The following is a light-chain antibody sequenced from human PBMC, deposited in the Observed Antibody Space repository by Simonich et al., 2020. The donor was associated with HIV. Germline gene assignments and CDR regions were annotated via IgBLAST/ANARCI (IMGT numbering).Light chain of an antibody. CDR1: SSNIVSNY. CDR2: RNN. Sequence: QSVLTQPPSASGTPGQRVTISCSGSSSNIVSNYVYWYQQLPGTAPKLLIYRNNQRPSGVPDRFSGSKSGTSASLAISGLRSEDEADYYCATWDDSLSGPLFGGGTKLTVL. V-gene: IGLV1-47*01. CDR3: ATWDDSLSGPL. J-gene: IGLJ2*01.